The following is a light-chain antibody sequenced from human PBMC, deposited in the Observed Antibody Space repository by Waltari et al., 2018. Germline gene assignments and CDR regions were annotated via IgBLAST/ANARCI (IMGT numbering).Light chain of an antibody. J-gene: IGKJ2*01. CDR2: KAS. CDR1: QSVSSW. CDR3: QQYNGYSPMYT. V-gene: IGKV1-5*03. Sequence: DIQMTQSPSTLSASVGDRVTITCRASQSVSSWLAWYQQKPGKAPKLLIYKASTLETGVQSRFSGSGSGTEFTLTISSLQPDDFATYYCQQYNGYSPMYTFGQGTKLEI.